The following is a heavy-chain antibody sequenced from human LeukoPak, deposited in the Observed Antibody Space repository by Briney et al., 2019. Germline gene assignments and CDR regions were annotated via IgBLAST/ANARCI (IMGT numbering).Heavy chain of an antibody. Sequence: SETLSLTCTVSGVSISSSNSYWGWIRQPPGKGLEWIGSIYYSGNTYYNPSLKSRVTISVDTSKNQFSLKLSSVTAADTAVYYCASANYDILTGYKPYYFDYWGQGTLVTVSS. D-gene: IGHD3-9*01. CDR1: GVSISSSNSY. CDR3: ASANYDILTGYKPYYFDY. J-gene: IGHJ4*02. CDR2: IYYSGNT. V-gene: IGHV4-39*07.